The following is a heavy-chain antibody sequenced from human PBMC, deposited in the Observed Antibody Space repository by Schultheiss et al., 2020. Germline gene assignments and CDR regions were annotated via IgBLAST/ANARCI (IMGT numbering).Heavy chain of an antibody. CDR3: AREGIKLLFFDY. V-gene: IGHV4-61*01. D-gene: IGHD5-18*01. J-gene: IGHJ4*02. CDR1: GGSVSSGSDY. Sequence: SETLSLTCTVFGGSVSSGSDYWNWIRQPPGKGLEWIGYIYYSGSTNYNPSLKSRVTISVDTSKNQFSLKLSSVTAADTAVYYCAREGIKLLFFDYWGQGSLVTVSS. CDR2: IYYSGST.